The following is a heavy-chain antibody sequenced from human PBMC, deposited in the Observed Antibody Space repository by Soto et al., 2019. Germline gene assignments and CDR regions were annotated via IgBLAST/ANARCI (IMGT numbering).Heavy chain of an antibody. Sequence: SETLSLTCSVSGDSISTVDYFWAWIRQPPXQALEYIGYIYKSATTYYNPSFESRVAISLDTSKSQFSLNVTSVTAADTAVYFCARGRYCLTGRCFPNWFDSWGQGTLVTVSS. CDR1: GDSISTVDYF. V-gene: IGHV4-30-4*01. CDR3: ARGRYCLTGRCFPNWFDS. J-gene: IGHJ5*01. D-gene: IGHD2-15*01. CDR2: IYKSATT.